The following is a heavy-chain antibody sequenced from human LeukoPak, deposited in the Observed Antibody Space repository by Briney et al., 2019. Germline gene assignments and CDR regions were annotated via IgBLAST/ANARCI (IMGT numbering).Heavy chain of an antibody. CDR1: GGSISSSSYY. J-gene: IGHJ6*02. V-gene: IGHV4-39*07. CDR3: ARSGRPVPDAIPQYYYYGMDV. Sequence: PSETLSLTCTVSGGSISSSSYYWGWIRQPPGKGLEWIGSIYYSGSTYYNPSLKSRVTISVDTSKNQFSLKLSSVTAADTAVYYCARSGRPVPDAIPQYYYYGMDVWGQGTTVTVSS. D-gene: IGHD2-2*01. CDR2: IYYSGST.